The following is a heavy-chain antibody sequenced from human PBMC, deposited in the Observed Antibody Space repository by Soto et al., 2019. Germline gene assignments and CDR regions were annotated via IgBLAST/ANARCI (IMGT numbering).Heavy chain of an antibody. Sequence: GGSLRLSCAASGFTFSSYSMNWVRQAPGKGLEWVSSISSSSSYIYYADSVKGRFTISRDNAKNSLYLQMNSLRAEDTAVYYCARELPRVYYYYYYGMDVWGQGTTVTVS. D-gene: IGHD2-15*01. J-gene: IGHJ6*02. CDR3: ARELPRVYYYYYYGMDV. V-gene: IGHV3-21*01. CDR2: ISSSSSYI. CDR1: GFTFSSYS.